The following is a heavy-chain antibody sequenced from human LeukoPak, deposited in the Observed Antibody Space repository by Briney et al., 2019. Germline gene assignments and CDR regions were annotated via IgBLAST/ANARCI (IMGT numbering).Heavy chain of an antibody. J-gene: IGHJ4*02. CDR3: ARGRYFDF. Sequence: SETLSLTCTVSGDSINSGSHYWSWLRQHPGKGLEWIGYIYYSGTTYYNPSLKSRVTISVDTSKNQFSLKLSSVTAADTAVYYCARGRYFDFWGQGTLVAVSS. V-gene: IGHV4-31*03. CDR1: GDSINSGSHY. CDR2: IYYSGTT.